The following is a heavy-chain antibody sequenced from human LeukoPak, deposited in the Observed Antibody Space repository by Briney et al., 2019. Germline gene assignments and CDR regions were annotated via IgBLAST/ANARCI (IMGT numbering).Heavy chain of an antibody. CDR1: GFTFSSYS. Sequence: GGSLRLSCAASGFTFSSYSMIWVRQAPGKGLEWVSYISSSSSTIYYADSVKGRFTISRDNAKNSLYLQMNSLRAEDTAVYYCARLTTYYDILTPPDYWGQGTLVTVSS. CDR3: ARLTTYYDILTPPDY. J-gene: IGHJ4*02. D-gene: IGHD3-9*01. V-gene: IGHV3-48*01. CDR2: ISSSSSTI.